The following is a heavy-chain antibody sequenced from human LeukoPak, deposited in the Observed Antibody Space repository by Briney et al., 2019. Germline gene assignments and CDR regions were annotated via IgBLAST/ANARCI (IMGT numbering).Heavy chain of an antibody. V-gene: IGHV3-23*01. CDR3: AKTLGYCSGGSCYSGVIDY. CDR1: GFTFSSYG. Sequence: GGSLRLSCAASGFTFSSYGMSWVRQAPGKGLEWVSAISGSGGSTYYADSMKGRFTISRDNSKNTLYLQMNSLRAEDAAVYYCAKTLGYCSGGSCYSGVIDYWGQGTLVTVSS. D-gene: IGHD2-15*01. J-gene: IGHJ4*02. CDR2: ISGSGGST.